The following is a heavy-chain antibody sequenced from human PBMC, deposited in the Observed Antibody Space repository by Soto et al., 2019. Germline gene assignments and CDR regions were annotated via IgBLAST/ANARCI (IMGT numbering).Heavy chain of an antibody. CDR2: IKQDGRET. D-gene: IGHD2-15*01. CDR1: GFSFSSFW. Sequence: GGSLRLSCAASGFSFSSFWMSWARQAPGKGLEWVANIKQDGRETFYVDSVEGRFTISRDNAQRSLYLQMNSLRADDTAVYYCAKDGPDRITAIDHWGQGTLVTVSS. CDR3: AKDGPDRITAIDH. V-gene: IGHV3-7*01. J-gene: IGHJ4*02.